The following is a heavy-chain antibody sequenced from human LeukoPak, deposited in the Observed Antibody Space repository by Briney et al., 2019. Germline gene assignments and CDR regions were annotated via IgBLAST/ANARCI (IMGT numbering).Heavy chain of an antibody. D-gene: IGHD6-13*01. Sequence: GGSLRLSCAASGLSFSSYSMNWVRQAPGEGLEWVSYISSSSSTIYYADSVKGRFTISRDTANNSLYLQMNSLRVEDTAVYYCAREMTGYTSSAVDYWGQGTLVTVSS. CDR1: GLSFSSYS. CDR2: ISSSSSTI. V-gene: IGHV3-48*01. CDR3: AREMTGYTSSAVDY. J-gene: IGHJ4*02.